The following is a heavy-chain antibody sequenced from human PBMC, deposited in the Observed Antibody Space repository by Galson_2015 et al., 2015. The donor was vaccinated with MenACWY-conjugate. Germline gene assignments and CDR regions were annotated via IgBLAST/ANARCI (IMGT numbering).Heavy chain of an antibody. Sequence: SLRLSCAASGFTFSNAWMSWDRQAPGKGLEWVGRIKSKTDGGTTDYAAPVKGRFTISRDDSKNTLYLQMNSLKTEDTAVYYYTTGSSHYYDSSGYLSVLDYWGQGTTVTVSS. CDR3: TTGSSHYYDSSGYLSVLDY. J-gene: IGHJ4*03. V-gene: IGHV3-15*01. D-gene: IGHD3-22*01. CDR2: IKSKTDGGTT. CDR1: GFTFSNAW.